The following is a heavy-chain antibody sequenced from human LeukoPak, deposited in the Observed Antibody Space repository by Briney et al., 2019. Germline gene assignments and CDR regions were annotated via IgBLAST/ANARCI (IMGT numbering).Heavy chain of an antibody. CDR3: ARSRAFNSGAFDP. J-gene: IGHJ5*02. CDR2: IYNGVNT. Sequence: SETLSLTCTVSGASVSSASYWTWIRQPPGKGVEWIAHIYNGVNTNYNPSLKSRVTISVDTSENQFSLRLNSVTAADTAVYYCARSRAFNSGAFDPWGQGSLVTVSS. CDR1: GASVSSASY. D-gene: IGHD1-26*01. V-gene: IGHV4-61*01.